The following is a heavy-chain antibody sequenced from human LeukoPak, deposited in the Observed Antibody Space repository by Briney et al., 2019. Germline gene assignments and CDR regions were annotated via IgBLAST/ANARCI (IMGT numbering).Heavy chain of an antibody. V-gene: IGHV3-7*01. CDR1: GFTFSTYW. CDR2: IKQDGSEK. Sequence: GGSLRLSCAGSGFTFSTYWMSWVRQAPGKGLEWVANIKQDGSEKYYVDTVKGRFTISRDNAKNSLYLQMNSLRAEDTAVYYCARDRNTDFWSGHYTNYFDYWGQGTLVTVSS. D-gene: IGHD3-3*01. CDR3: ARDRNTDFWSGHYTNYFDY. J-gene: IGHJ4*02.